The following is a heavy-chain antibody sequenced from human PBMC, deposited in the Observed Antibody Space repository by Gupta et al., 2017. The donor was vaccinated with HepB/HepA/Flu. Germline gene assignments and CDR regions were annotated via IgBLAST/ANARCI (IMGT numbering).Heavy chain of an antibody. Sequence: QVQLQQWGAGLLKPSETLSLTCAVYGGSFSGYYWSWIRQPPGKGLEWIGEINHSGSTNYNPSLKSRVTISVYTSKYQFSLKLSSVTAADTAVYYCASAGPPMKKYCSGGSGFVGGARVPFDYW. CDR2: INHSGST. V-gene: IGHV4-34*01. D-gene: IGHD2-15*01. J-gene: IGHJ4*01. CDR3: ASAGPPMKKYCSGGSGFVGGARVPFDY. CDR1: GGSFSGYY.